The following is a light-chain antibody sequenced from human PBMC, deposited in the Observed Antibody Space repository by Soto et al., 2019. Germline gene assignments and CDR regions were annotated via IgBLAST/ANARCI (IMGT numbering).Light chain of an antibody. CDR3: QQYNTRGT. Sequence: ERVMTQSPATLSVSPGERATLSCRASQSVSSNLAWYQQKPGQAPRLLIYGASTRATGIPARFSGSGSGTEFTLTISSLQSEDFAVYYCQQYNTRGTFGQGTKVDIK. V-gene: IGKV3-15*01. J-gene: IGKJ1*01. CDR2: GAS. CDR1: QSVSSN.